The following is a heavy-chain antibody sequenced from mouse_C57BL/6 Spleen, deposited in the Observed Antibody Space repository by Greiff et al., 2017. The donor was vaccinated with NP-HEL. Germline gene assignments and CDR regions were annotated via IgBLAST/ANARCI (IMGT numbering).Heavy chain of an antibody. CDR1: GFTFSDYY. CDR2: INYDGSST. V-gene: IGHV5-16*01. Sequence: EVQLVESEGGLVQPGSSMKLSCTASGFTFSDYYMAWVRQVPEKGLEWVANINYDGSSTYYLDSLKSRFIISRDNAKNILYLQMSSLKSEDTATYYCARLTGYYFDYWGQGTTLTVSS. J-gene: IGHJ2*01. CDR3: ARLTGYYFDY. D-gene: IGHD4-1*01.